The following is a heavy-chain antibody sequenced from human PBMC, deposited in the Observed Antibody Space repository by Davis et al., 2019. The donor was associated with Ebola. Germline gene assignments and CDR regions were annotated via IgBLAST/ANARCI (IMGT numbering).Heavy chain of an antibody. V-gene: IGHV3-21*01. CDR1: GGSISSSS. D-gene: IGHD6-13*01. CDR2: ISSSSSYI. J-gene: IGHJ4*02. CDR3: ARDYDSPLGSSWYFDY. Sequence: PSETLSLTCTVSGGSISSSSYYWGWIRQAPGKGLEWVSSISSSSSYIYYADSVKGRFTISRDNAKNSLYLQMNSLRAEDTAVYYCARDYDSPLGSSWYFDYWGQGTLVTVSS.